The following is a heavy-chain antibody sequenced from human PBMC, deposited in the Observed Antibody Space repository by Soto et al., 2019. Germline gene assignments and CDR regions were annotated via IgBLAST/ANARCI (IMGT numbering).Heavy chain of an antibody. J-gene: IGHJ4*02. V-gene: IGHV1-8*01. Sequence: ASVKVSCKASGYTFTSYDMTWVRQATGQGLEWMGWMNPNSGNTGYAQKFQGRVTMTRNTSISTDYMELSSLRSEDTAVYYCARGRAIVGAKAHGYWGQGTLVNVSS. CDR2: MNPNSGNT. D-gene: IGHD1-26*01. CDR3: ARGRAIVGAKAHGY. CDR1: GYTFTSYD.